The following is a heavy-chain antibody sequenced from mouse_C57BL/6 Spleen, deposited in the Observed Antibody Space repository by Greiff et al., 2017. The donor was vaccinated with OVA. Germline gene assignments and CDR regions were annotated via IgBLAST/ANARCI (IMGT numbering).Heavy chain of an antibody. V-gene: IGHV14-1*01. CDR2: IDPADGDT. Sequence: VHVKQSGAELVRPGASVKLSCTASGFNIKDYYMHWVKQRPEQGLEWIGRIDPADGDTEYAPKFQGKATMTADTSSNTAYLQLSSLTSEDSAVYFCARYDGYYYYAMDYWGQGTSVTVSS. J-gene: IGHJ4*01. D-gene: IGHD2-3*01. CDR1: GFNIKDYY. CDR3: ARYDGYYYYAMDY.